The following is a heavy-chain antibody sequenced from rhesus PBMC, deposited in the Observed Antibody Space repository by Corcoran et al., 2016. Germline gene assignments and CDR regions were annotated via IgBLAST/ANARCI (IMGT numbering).Heavy chain of an antibody. V-gene: IGHV4-147*01. CDR3: ARVEDSGIAAAPYYFDY. CDR1: GGSISSFW. Sequence: QVQLQESGPGVVKPSETLSLTCAVSGGSISSFWWGWIRQPPGKGLEWIGQIYGGSSSTTYNPSLKSRVTISKDTSKNQFSLKLSSVTAADTAVYYCARVEDSGIAAAPYYFDYWGQGVLVTVSS. D-gene: IGHD6-25*01. CDR2: IYGGSSST. J-gene: IGHJ4*01.